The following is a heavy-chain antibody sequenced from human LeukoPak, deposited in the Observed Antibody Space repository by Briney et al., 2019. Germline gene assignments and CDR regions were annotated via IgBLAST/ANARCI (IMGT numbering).Heavy chain of an antibody. CDR3: AREADYYDSSGYYPAFDY. D-gene: IGHD3-22*01. J-gene: IGHJ4*02. CDR1: GYTFTCYY. Sequence: GASVKVSCKASGYTFTCYYMHWVRQAPGQGLEWMGRINPNSGGTNYAQKFQGRVTMTRDTSISTAYMELSRLRSDDTAVYYCAREADYYDSSGYYPAFDYWGQGTLVTVSS. V-gene: IGHV1-2*06. CDR2: INPNSGGT.